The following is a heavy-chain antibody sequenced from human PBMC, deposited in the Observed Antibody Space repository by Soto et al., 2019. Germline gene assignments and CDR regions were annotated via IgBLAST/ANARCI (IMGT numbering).Heavy chain of an antibody. CDR3: ARDPVEMATIAPRY. J-gene: IGHJ4*02. V-gene: IGHV3-33*01. Sequence: PGGSLRLSCAASGFTFSSYGMHWVRQAPGKGLEWVAVIWYDGSNKYYADSVKGRFTISRDNSKNTLYLQMNSLRAEDTAVYYCARDPVEMATIAPRYWGQGTLVTVSS. D-gene: IGHD5-12*01. CDR2: IWYDGSNK. CDR1: GFTFSSYG.